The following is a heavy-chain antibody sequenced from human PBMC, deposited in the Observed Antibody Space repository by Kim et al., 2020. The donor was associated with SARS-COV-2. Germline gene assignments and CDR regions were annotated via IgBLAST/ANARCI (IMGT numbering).Heavy chain of an antibody. CDR2: IKQDGSEK. J-gene: IGHJ3*02. V-gene: IGHV3-7*01. Sequence: GGSLRLSCAASGFTFSSYSMSWVRQAPGKGLEWVANIKQDGSEKYYVDSVRGRFTISRDNAKNSLYLQMNSLRAEDTAVYYCARVGISDLYYDSSGYYFFDAFDIWGQGTMVTVSS. D-gene: IGHD3-22*01. CDR3: ARVGISDLYYDSSGYYFFDAFDI. CDR1: GFTFSSYS.